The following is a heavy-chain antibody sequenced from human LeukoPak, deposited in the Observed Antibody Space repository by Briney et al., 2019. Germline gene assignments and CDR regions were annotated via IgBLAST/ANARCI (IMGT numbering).Heavy chain of an antibody. CDR3: ARAGHSYGPFDY. CDR1: GFTFSSYA. CDR2: ISYDGSNK. V-gene: IGHV3-30-3*01. Sequence: PGRSLRLSCAASGFTFSSYAMHWVRQAPGKGLEWVAVISYDGSNKYYADSVKGRFTISRDNSKNTLYLQMNSLRAEDTAVYYCARAGHSYGPFDYWGQGTLVTVSS. J-gene: IGHJ4*02. D-gene: IGHD5-18*01.